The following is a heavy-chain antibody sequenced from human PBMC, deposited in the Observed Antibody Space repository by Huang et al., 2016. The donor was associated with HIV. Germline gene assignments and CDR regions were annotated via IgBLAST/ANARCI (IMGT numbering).Heavy chain of an antibody. Sequence: QVQLQESGPGLVKPSETLSLTCTVSGGSVSSGSYYWGWIRQPPGKGLEWIGYIYYSGSTNCHPALKSRVTIAIDTSKNQFSLKLSSVTAADTAVYYCVSHGSGSADYWGQGTLVTVSS. D-gene: IGHD3-10*01. CDR2: IYYSGST. CDR1: GGSVSSGSYY. J-gene: IGHJ4*02. CDR3: VSHGSGSADY. V-gene: IGHV4-61*01.